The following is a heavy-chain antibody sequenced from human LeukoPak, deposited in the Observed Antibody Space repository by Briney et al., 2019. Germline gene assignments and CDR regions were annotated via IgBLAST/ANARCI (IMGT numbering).Heavy chain of an antibody. CDR1: GGTFSSYA. D-gene: IGHD1-26*01. CDR2: IIPILGIA. CDR3: ARYQWEPNWSGWFDP. Sequence: ASVKVSCKASGGTFSSYAISWVRQAPGQGLEWMGRIIPILGIANYAQKFQGRVTITADKSTSTAYMELSSLRSEDTAVYYCARYQWEPNWSGWFDPWGQGTLVTVSS. J-gene: IGHJ5*02. V-gene: IGHV1-69*04.